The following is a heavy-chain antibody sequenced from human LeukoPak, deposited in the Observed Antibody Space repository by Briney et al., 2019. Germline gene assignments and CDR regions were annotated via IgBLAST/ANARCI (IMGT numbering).Heavy chain of an antibody. Sequence: GGSLRLSCAASGFSFSNFAMTWVRQAPGEGREWVSSINGGHYPTYNTDSVKGRFTIPRDNSKNTLYLQMNSLRPDDTAVYSCTRDPNGDYVGAFDSWGQGTLVTVSS. CDR2: INGGHYPT. D-gene: IGHD4-17*01. J-gene: IGHJ5*01. V-gene: IGHV3-23*01. CDR1: GFSFSNFA. CDR3: TRDPNGDYVGAFDS.